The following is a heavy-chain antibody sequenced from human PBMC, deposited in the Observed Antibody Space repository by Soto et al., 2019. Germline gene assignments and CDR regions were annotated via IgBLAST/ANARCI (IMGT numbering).Heavy chain of an antibody. CDR3: ARAWPHIWNDARNCFDP. CDR2: ISPIPGTA. J-gene: IGHJ5*02. CDR1: GGTFNNYT. V-gene: IGHV1-69*08. D-gene: IGHD1-1*01. Sequence: QVQLVQSGAEVKKPGSSVKVSCKASGGTFNNYTITWVRQAPGQGLEWMGRISPIPGTANYAQRFQGRVTITADKSTRTAYMELISLRSEDTAVYYCARAWPHIWNDARNCFDPWGQGTLVTVSS.